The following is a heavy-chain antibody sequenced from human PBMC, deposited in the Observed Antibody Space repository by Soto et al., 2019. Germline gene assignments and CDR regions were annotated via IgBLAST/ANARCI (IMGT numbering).Heavy chain of an antibody. CDR1: GYTFTGYY. CDR2: INPNSGGT. D-gene: IGHD3-3*01. J-gene: IGHJ4*02. Sequence: GASVKVSCKASGYTFTGYYMHWVRQAPGQGLEWMGWINPNSGGTNYAQKFQGRVTMTRDTSIGTAYMELSRLRSDDTAVYYCASTYYDFWSGFTLGYWGQGTLVTVSS. CDR3: ASTYYDFWSGFTLGY. V-gene: IGHV1-2*02.